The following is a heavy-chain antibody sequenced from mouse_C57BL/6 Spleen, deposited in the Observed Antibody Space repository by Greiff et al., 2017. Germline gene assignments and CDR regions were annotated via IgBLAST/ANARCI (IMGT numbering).Heavy chain of an antibody. CDR2: IDPETGGT. D-gene: IGHD2-1*01. CDR1: GYTFTDYE. Sequence: VQLQQSGAELVRPGASVTLSCKASGYTFTDYEMHWVKQTPVHGLEWIGAIDPETGGTAYNQKFKGKAILTADKSSSTAYMELSSLTSEDSAVYYCTRCGNYLYYFDYWGQGTTLTVSS. V-gene: IGHV1-15*01. J-gene: IGHJ2*01. CDR3: TRCGNYLYYFDY.